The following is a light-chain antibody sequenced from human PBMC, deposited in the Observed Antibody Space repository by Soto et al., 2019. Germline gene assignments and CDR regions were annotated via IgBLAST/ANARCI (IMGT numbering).Light chain of an antibody. CDR3: QQYDNLPLT. J-gene: IGKJ4*01. Sequence: DIQMTQSPSSLSASVGARVTITCQASQDISNYLNWYQQKPWKAPKLLIYDASNLETGFPSRFSGSGSGTDFTFTISSLQPEDIATYYCQQYDNLPLTFGGGTKVEIK. CDR2: DAS. CDR1: QDISNY. V-gene: IGKV1-33*01.